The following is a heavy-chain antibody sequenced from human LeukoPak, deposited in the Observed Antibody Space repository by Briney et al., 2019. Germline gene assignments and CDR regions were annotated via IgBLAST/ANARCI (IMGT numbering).Heavy chain of an antibody. CDR2: IYYSGST. J-gene: IGHJ4*02. D-gene: IGHD3-22*01. CDR1: GGSISSSSYY. CDR3: ARHFEGYYYDSSGYYYDY. Sequence: PSETLSLTCTVSGGSISSSSYYWGWIRQPPGKGLEWIGSIYYSGSTYYNPSLKSRVAISVDTSKNQFSLKLSSVTAADTAVYYCARHFEGYYYDSSGYYYDYWGQGTLVTVSS. V-gene: IGHV4-39*01.